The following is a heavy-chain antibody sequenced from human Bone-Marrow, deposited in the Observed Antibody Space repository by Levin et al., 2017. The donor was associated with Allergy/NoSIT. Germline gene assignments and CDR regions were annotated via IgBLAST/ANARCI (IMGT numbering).Heavy chain of an antibody. Sequence: PGGSLRLSCVVSGLIFRDAYMSWVRQAPGKGLEWVGRIKSNPDGGTTDYAASVKGRFTISRDDSRATVYLQMNSLKTEDTAVYFCSTDRPDYWGHGTLITVSS. CDR2: IKSNPDGGTT. V-gene: IGHV3-15*01. CDR3: STDRPDY. CDR1: GLIFRDAY. J-gene: IGHJ4*01.